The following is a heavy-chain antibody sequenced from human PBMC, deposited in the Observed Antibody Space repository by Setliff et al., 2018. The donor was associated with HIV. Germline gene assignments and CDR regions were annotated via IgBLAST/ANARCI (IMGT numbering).Heavy chain of an antibody. V-gene: IGHV1-2*02. CDR1: GYTLTDFY. J-gene: IGHJ5*02. CDR3: ARAQYQLLEPPTYNWFDP. CDR2: IAPNSGGT. D-gene: IGHD2-2*01. Sequence: ASVKVSCKASGYTLTDFYIHWVRQAPGQGLEWMGWIAPNSGGTGYAQKFQDRVTITADKSTDTAYMELSSLRSEDTAVYYCARAQYQLLEPPTYNWFDPWGQGTLVTVSS.